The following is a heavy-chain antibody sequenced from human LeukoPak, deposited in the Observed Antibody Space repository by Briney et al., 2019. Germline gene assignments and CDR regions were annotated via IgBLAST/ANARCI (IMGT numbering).Heavy chain of an antibody. D-gene: IGHD1-26*01. V-gene: IGHV3-23*01. Sequence: GGSLRLSCAASGFTFSSFAMSWVRQAPGKGLEWVSSISGVDDSTYYADSVKGRSTISRDNSKNMLSLQMNSLRAEDTAVYYCAKGPTSREAFDIWGQGTMVTVS. CDR1: GFTFSSFA. CDR3: AKGPTSREAFDI. J-gene: IGHJ3*02. CDR2: ISGVDDST.